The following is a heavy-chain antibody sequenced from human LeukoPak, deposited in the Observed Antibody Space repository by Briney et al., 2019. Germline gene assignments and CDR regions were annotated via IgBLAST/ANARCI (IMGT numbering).Heavy chain of an antibody. J-gene: IGHJ5*02. CDR3: ARDSPYYYGSGSYQENWFDR. D-gene: IGHD3-10*01. CDR2: ISAYNGNT. V-gene: IGHV1-18*01. Sequence: GASVKVSCKASGYTFTSYGISWVRQAPGQGLEWMGWISAYNGNTNYAQKLQGRVTMTTDTSTSTAYMELRSLRSDDTAVYYCARDSPYYYGSGSYQENWFDRWGQGTLVTVSS. CDR1: GYTFTSYG.